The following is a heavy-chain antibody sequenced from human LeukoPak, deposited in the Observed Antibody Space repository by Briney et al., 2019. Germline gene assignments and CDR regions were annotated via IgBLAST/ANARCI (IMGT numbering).Heavy chain of an antibody. Sequence: SQTLSLTCTVSGGSISSGGYYWSWIRQHPGKGLEWIGYIYYSGSTYYNPSLKSRVTISVDTSKNQFSLKLSSVTASDTAVYYWGRAHSGMGVGYFDYWGQGTLVTVSS. CDR1: GGSISSGGYY. V-gene: IGHV4-31*03. CDR2: IYYSGST. J-gene: IGHJ4*02. CDR3: GRAHSGMGVGYFDY. D-gene: IGHD3-10*01.